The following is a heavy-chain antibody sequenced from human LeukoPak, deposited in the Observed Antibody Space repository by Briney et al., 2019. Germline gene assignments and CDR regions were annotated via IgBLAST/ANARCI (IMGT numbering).Heavy chain of an antibody. D-gene: IGHD3-10*02. J-gene: IGHJ6*04. Sequence: GGSLRLSCAASGFTLSSYEMNWVRQAPGKGLEWVSCISSSGSTIYYADSVKGRFTISRDNAKNSLYLQMNSLRAEDTAVYYCAELGITMIGGVWGKGTTVTISS. CDR3: AELGITMIGGV. CDR1: GFTLSSYE. CDR2: ISSSGSTI. V-gene: IGHV3-48*03.